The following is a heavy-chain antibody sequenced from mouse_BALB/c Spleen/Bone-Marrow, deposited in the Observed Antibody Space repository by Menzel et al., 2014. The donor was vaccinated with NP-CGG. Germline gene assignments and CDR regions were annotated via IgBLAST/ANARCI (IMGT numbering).Heavy chain of an antibody. D-gene: IGHD1-1*01. Sequence: EVKLEESGAELVKPGASVKLSCTASGFNIKDTYMHWVKQRPEQGLEWIGRIDPANGNTKYDPKFQGRATVTADTSSSTAYLQLSSLTSEDTAVHYCARYYYRTMDYWGQGTSVTVSS. CDR2: IDPANGNT. J-gene: IGHJ4*01. V-gene: IGHV14-3*02. CDR1: GFNIKDTY. CDR3: ARYYYRTMDY.